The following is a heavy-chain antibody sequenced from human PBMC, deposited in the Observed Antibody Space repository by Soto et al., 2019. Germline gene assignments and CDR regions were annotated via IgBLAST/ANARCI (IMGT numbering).Heavy chain of an antibody. CDR2: IYYSGST. CDR1: GGSISSYY. CDR3: ARGRWLQLIYFDY. D-gene: IGHD5-12*01. Sequence: QVQLQESGPGLVKPSETLSLTCTVSGGSISSYYWSWIRQPPGKGLEWFGCIYYSGSTNYNPSLKSRVTIAVDTSKNQFSMNPRSVTAADTAVYYCARGRWLQLIYFDYWVQGTLVTVSS. J-gene: IGHJ4*02. V-gene: IGHV4-59*01.